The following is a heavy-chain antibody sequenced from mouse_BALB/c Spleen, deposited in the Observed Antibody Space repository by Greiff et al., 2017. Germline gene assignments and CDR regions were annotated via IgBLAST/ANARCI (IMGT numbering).Heavy chain of an antibody. CDR2: IDPANGNT. CDR3: ARLITTGYYYAMDY. V-gene: IGHV14-3*02. CDR1: GFNIKDTY. D-gene: IGHD2-4*01. Sequence: VQLKQSGAELVKPGASVKLSCTASGFNIKDTYMHWVKQRPEQGLEWIGRIDPANGNTKYDPKFQGKATITADTSSNTAYLQLSSLTSEDTAVYYCARLITTGYYYAMDYWGQGTSVTVSS. J-gene: IGHJ4*01.